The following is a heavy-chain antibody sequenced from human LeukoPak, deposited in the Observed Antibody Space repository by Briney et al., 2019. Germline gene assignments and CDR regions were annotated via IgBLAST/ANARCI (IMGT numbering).Heavy chain of an antibody. D-gene: IGHD3-3*01. CDR2: IYYSGST. V-gene: IGHV4-59*12. Sequence: PSETLSLTCTVSGGSISSYYWSWIRQPPGKGLEWIGYIYYSGSTDYNPSLKSRVTISVDTSKNQFSLKLSSVTAADTAVYYCARVLFWSGYIDYWGQGTLVTVSS. CDR3: ARVLFWSGYIDY. CDR1: GGSISSYY. J-gene: IGHJ4*02.